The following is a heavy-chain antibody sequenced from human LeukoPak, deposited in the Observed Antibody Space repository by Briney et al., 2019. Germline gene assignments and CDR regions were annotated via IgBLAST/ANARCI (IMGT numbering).Heavy chain of an antibody. CDR2: VSGRGDST. J-gene: IGHJ4*02. D-gene: IGHD3-22*01. CDR1: GFTFSSYA. CDR3: AKDRMYYYDSSGSSPYYFDY. V-gene: IGHV3-23*01. Sequence: PGGSLRLSCAASGFTFSSYAMSWVRQAPGEGLEWVSAVSGRGDSTYYADSVKGRFTISRDNSKNTLSLQMNSLRAEDTAVYYCAKDRMYYYDSSGSSPYYFDYWGQGTLVTVSS.